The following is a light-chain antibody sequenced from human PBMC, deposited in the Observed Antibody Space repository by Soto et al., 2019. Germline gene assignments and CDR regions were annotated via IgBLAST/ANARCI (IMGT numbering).Light chain of an antibody. V-gene: IGKV3-15*01. CDR1: QNISSN. J-gene: IGKJ1*01. Sequence: EIVLTQSPATLSVSPGESATLSCRASQNISSNLAWYHQKPGQAPRLLIYGASSRATGIPARFSGDGSGTEFTLTISSLQSEDFGIYYCQKYNQWPWTFGPGTKVDIK. CDR2: GAS. CDR3: QKYNQWPWT.